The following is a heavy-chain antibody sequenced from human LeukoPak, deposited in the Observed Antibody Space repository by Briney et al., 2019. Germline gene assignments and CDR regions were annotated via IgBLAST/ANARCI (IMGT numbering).Heavy chain of an antibody. D-gene: IGHD7-27*01. V-gene: IGHV4-59*08. CDR1: GGSISSYY. Sequence: SETLSLTCTVSGGSISSYYWSWIRQPPGKGLEWFGYIYYSGSTNYNPSLKSRVTISVDTSKNQFSLKLSSVTAADTAVYYCARMNNWGRGWYFDLWGRGTLVTVSS. CDR3: ARMNNWGRGWYFDL. CDR2: IYYSGST. J-gene: IGHJ2*01.